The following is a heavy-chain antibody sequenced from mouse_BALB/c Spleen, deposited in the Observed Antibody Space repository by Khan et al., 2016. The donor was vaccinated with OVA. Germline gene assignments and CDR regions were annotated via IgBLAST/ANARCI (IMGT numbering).Heavy chain of an antibody. V-gene: IGHV2-2*02. CDR1: GFSLNNYS. CDR3: ARRGKDYGRGALFAY. J-gene: IGHJ3*01. Sequence: QVQLKASGPGLVQPSQSLSITCTVSGFSLNNYSVHWVRQSPGKGLEWLGVIWSAGSTDYNAAFISRLTISKDNSRSQVFFKMNSLQPNDTAIYYCARRGKDYGRGALFAYWGQGTLVTVSA. D-gene: IGHD2-4*01. CDR2: IWSAGST.